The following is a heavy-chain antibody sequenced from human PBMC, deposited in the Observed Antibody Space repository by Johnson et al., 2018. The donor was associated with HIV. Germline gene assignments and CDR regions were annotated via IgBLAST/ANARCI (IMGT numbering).Heavy chain of an antibody. CDR2: IRYDGSNK. Sequence: MLLVESGGGVVQPGGSLRLSCAASGFTFSTYGMHWVRQAPGKGLEWVAFIRYDGSNKYYADSVKGRFTISRDNSKNTLYLQMNSLRAEDTAVYYCAKGPLYYYDSRLGSGAFDIWGQGTMVTVSS. V-gene: IGHV3-30*02. CDR3: AKGPLYYYDSRLGSGAFDI. J-gene: IGHJ3*02. CDR1: GFTFSTYG. D-gene: IGHD3-22*01.